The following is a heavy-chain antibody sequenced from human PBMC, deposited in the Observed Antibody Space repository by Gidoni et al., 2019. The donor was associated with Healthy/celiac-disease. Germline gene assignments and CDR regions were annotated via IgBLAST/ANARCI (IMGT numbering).Heavy chain of an antibody. J-gene: IGHJ6*02. CDR2: ISDDGSNK. D-gene: IGHD3-3*01. CDR3: ARGVTIFGNLDYYYGMDV. Sequence: QVPLVESGGGVVQPGRYLRLTCAASGFTFSSYAMHWVRQAPGKGLEWLAVISDDGSNKYYADSVKGRFTISRDDSKNTLYLQMNSLRAEDTAVYYCARGVTIFGNLDYYYGMDVWGQGTTVTVSS. V-gene: IGHV3-30*01. CDR1: GFTFSSYA.